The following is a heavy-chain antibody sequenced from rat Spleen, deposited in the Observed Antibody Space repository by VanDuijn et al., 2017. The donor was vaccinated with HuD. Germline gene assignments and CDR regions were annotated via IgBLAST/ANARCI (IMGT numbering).Heavy chain of an antibody. D-gene: IGHD1-9*01. Sequence: EVQLQESGPGLVKPSQSLSLTCSVTGYSITSNYWGWIRKFPGNKVEWMGYINSAGSTIYNPSLNSRISITRDTSKNQFFLQLNSVTTEDTATYYCARYGYNLFDYWGQGVMVTVSS. CDR1: GYSITSNY. V-gene: IGHV3-1*01. CDR2: INSAGST. CDR3: ARYGYNLFDY. J-gene: IGHJ2*01.